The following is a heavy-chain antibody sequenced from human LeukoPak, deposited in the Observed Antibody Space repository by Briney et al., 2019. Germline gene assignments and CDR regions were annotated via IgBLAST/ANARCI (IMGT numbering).Heavy chain of an antibody. J-gene: IGHJ6*03. CDR3: ARRVAAARYFYYYVDV. D-gene: IGHD3-9*01. Sequence: ASVKVSCKASGYTFTSYGISWVRQAPGQGLEWMGGISAKGNTNYAQKFQGRVTMTTDTSTSTASMELRSLRSDDTAVYYCARRVAAARYFYYYVDVWGKGTTVTISS. V-gene: IGHV1-18*01. CDR2: ISAKGNT. CDR1: GYTFTSYG.